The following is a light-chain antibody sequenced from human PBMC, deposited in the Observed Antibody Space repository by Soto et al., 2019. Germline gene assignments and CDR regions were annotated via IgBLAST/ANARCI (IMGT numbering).Light chain of an antibody. Sequence: QSALTQPASVAGSPGQSITISCTGTSSDVGGYNYVSWYQHHPGKAPKLIIYDVDNRPSGVSDRFSGSKSGNTASLTISGLQAEDEADYYCSSYTSSSTRVFGTGTKLTVL. V-gene: IGLV2-14*03. J-gene: IGLJ1*01. CDR1: SSDVGGYNY. CDR2: DVD. CDR3: SSYTSSSTRV.